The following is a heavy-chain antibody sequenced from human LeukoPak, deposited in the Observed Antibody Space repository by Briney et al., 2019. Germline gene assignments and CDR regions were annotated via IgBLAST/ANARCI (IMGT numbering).Heavy chain of an antibody. CDR3: ARGRRFGELLALYPIRNTRRGNWFDP. V-gene: IGHV3-7*01. D-gene: IGHD3-10*01. CDR1: GFTFSSYW. J-gene: IGHJ5*02. Sequence: PGGSLRLSCAASGFTFSSYWMSWVRQAPGKGLEWVANIKQDGSEKYYVDSVKGRFTISRDNAKNSLYLQMNSLRAEDTAVYYCARGRRFGELLALYPIRNTRRGNWFDPWGQGTLVTVSS. CDR2: IKQDGSEK.